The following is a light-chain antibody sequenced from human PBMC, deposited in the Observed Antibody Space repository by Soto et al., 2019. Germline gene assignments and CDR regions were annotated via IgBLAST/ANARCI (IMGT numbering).Light chain of an antibody. CDR1: QGIATG. CDR3: QQFNSL. J-gene: IGKJ5*01. V-gene: IGKV1-13*02. Sequence: GDTVTISCRASQGIATGLAWYQQKPGAPPKLLIYDASTLERGIPSRFSGRGSGTHFILTINNLQPEDFATYYCQQFNSLFGQGTRLEIK. CDR2: DAS.